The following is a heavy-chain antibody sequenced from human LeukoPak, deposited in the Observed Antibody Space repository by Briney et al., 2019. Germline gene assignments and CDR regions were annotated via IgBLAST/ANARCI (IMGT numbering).Heavy chain of an antibody. CDR3: AKTGGALDI. V-gene: IGHV3-23*01. Sequence: GSLRLSCAASGFTFSSYAMSWVRQAPGKGLEWVSSIGGSGGSTYYADSVKGRFTISRDNSKNTLYLQLNSLRAEDTAVYYCAKTGGALDIWGQGTLVSVSS. CDR1: GFTFSSYA. J-gene: IGHJ4*02. D-gene: IGHD4-23*01. CDR2: IGGSGGST.